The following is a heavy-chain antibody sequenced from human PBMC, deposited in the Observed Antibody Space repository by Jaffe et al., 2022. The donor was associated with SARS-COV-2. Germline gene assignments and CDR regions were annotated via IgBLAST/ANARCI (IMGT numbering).Heavy chain of an antibody. CDR2: TYYRSKWYN. Sequence: QVQLQQSGPGLVKPSQTLSLTCAISGDSVSSNSAAWNWIRQSPSRGLEWLGRTYYRSKWYNDYAVSVKSRITINPDTSKNQFSLQLNSVTPEDTAVYYCARGVAKKGPNAYYYYMDVWGKGTTVTVSS. CDR3: ARGVAKKGPNAYYYYMDV. V-gene: IGHV6-1*01. CDR1: GDSVSSNSAA. J-gene: IGHJ6*03. D-gene: IGHD5-12*01.